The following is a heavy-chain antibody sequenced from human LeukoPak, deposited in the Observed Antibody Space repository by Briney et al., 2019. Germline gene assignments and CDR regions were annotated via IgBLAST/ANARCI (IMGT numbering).Heavy chain of an antibody. Sequence: GSSVKVSCKASGGTFSSYAISWVRQAPGQGLEWMGWINPNSGGTNYAQKFQGRVTMTRDTSISTAYMELSRLRSDDTAVYYCARVEWHPVYFDYWGQGTLVTVSS. CDR1: GGTFSSYA. CDR3: ARVEWHPVYFDY. D-gene: IGHD3-3*01. CDR2: INPNSGGT. J-gene: IGHJ4*02. V-gene: IGHV1-2*02.